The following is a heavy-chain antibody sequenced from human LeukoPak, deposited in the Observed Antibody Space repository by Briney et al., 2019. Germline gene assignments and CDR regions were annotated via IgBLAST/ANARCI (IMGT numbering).Heavy chain of an antibody. CDR3: SRDISSSTRAFDI. CDR1: GFTLSIYE. Sequence: PGGSLRLSCAASGFTLSIYEMTWVRQAPGKGLHWVSYITSSGRHTFYADSVKGRFTISRDTAKNSLYLQMNSLGVEDTAVYYCSRDISSSTRAFDIWGQGTMVTVS. J-gene: IGHJ3*02. V-gene: IGHV3-48*03. D-gene: IGHD2-15*01. CDR2: ITSSGRHT.